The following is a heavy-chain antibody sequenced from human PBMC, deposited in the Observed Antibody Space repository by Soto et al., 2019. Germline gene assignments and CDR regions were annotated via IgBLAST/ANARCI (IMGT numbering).Heavy chain of an antibody. CDR3: AKDRGWSSADLDY. D-gene: IGHD6-19*01. Sequence: QVQLVESGGGVVQPGRSLRLSCAASGFTFSSFGMHWVRQVPGKGLEWVALISYDGSKKYYADSVKGRFTISRDKSKNTLYPQLHSLRVEDTAVYYCAKDRGWSSADLDYWGQGTLVTVSS. J-gene: IGHJ4*02. V-gene: IGHV3-30*18. CDR1: GFTFSSFG. CDR2: ISYDGSKK.